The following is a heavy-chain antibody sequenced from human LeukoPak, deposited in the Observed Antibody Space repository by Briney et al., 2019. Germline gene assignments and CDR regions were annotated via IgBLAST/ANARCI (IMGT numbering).Heavy chain of an antibody. CDR2: IKQDGSEK. D-gene: IGHD6-19*01. CDR1: GFTFSTYN. J-gene: IGHJ5*02. V-gene: IGHV3-7*01. Sequence: PGGSLRLSCAASGFTFSTYNMNWVRQAPGKGLEWVANIKQDGSEKYYVDSVKGRFTISRDNAENSLYLQMNSLRVEDTAVYYCVREGGSDWYSGWFDPWGQGTLVTVSS. CDR3: VREGGSDWYSGWFDP.